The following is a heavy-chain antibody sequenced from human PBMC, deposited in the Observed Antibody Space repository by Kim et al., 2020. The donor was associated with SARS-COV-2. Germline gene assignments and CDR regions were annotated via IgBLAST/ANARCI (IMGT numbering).Heavy chain of an antibody. CDR2: IYHSGST. J-gene: IGHJ6*02. CDR3: ARGLWFGELLDYYYYGMDV. Sequence: SETLSLTCAVSGGSISSSNWWSWVRQPPGKGLEWIGEIYHSGSTNYNPSPKSRFTISVDKSKNQFSLKLSSVTAADTAVYYCARGLWFGELLDYYYYGMDVWGQGTTVTVSS. V-gene: IGHV4-4*02. CDR1: GGSISSSNW. D-gene: IGHD3-10*01.